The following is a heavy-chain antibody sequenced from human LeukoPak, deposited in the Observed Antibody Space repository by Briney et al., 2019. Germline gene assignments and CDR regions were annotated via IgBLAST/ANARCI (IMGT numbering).Heavy chain of an antibody. CDR2: ISYDGSNK. Sequence: GRSLRLSCAASGFTFSSYAMHWVRQAPGKGLEWVAVISYDGSNKYYADSVRGRFTISRDNSKNTLYLQMNSLRAEDTAVYYCAKGNGMVWFDPWGQGTLVTVSS. J-gene: IGHJ5*02. D-gene: IGHD2-8*01. CDR3: AKGNGMVWFDP. V-gene: IGHV3-30-3*01. CDR1: GFTFSSYA.